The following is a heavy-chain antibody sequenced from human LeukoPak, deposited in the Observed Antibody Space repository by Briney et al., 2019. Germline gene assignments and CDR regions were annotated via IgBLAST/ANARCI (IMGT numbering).Heavy chain of an antibody. D-gene: IGHD3/OR15-3a*01. CDR1: GGSISSGYYY. CDR2: IYTSGGT. Sequence: SETLSLTCTVSGGSISSGYYYWNWIRQPAGKGLEWIGRIYTSGGTNYNPSLKSRVTISLDTSKNQCSLKLPSVTAADTAVYYCARRTNGFDIWGQGTMVTVSS. CDR3: ARRTNGFDI. J-gene: IGHJ3*02. V-gene: IGHV4-61*02.